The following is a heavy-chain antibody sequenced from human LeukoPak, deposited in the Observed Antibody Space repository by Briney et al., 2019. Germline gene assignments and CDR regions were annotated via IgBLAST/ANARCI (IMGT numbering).Heavy chain of an antibody. CDR1: GLMSNNYG. CDR3: ARDYWNQSRLVTTILYYFDL. Sequence: GGSLRLSCAASGLMSNNYGIHWVRQAPGKGLEWVAVIWYDGSREEYGDSVKGRFTISRDFSKRTVYLQMNSIRDEDTAVYYCARDYWNQSRLVTTILYYFDLWGQGTLVTVSS. D-gene: IGHD2-21*02. J-gene: IGHJ4*02. V-gene: IGHV3-33*01. CDR2: IWYDGSRE.